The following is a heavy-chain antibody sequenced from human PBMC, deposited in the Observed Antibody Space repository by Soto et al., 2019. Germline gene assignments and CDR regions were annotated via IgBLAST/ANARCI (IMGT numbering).Heavy chain of an antibody. J-gene: IGHJ6*02. CDR2: IIPIFGTA. D-gene: IGHD2-2*01. CDR3: ARHVPAAGYYYGMDG. V-gene: IGHV1-69*12. CDR1: GGTFSSYA. Sequence: QVQLVQSGAEVKKPGSSAKVSCKASGGTFSSYAISCVRQAPGQWLEWMGGIIPIFGTANYAQKFQGRVTNTADESTSTAYMEMSRLRSEDKPVYYCARHVPAAGYYYGMDGWGQGTTVTVSS.